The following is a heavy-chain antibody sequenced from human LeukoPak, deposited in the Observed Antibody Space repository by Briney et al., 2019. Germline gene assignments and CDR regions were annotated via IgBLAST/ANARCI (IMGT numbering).Heavy chain of an antibody. Sequence: SETLSLTCTVSGGSISSYYWSWIRQLAGKGLEWIGRIYTSGSTNYNPSLKSRVTMSVDTSKNQFSLKLSSVTAADTAVYYCARDSTHYDILTGYYHTGLFDYWGQGTLVTVSS. CDR2: IYTSGST. CDR1: GGSISSYY. J-gene: IGHJ4*02. V-gene: IGHV4-4*07. CDR3: ARDSTHYDILTGYYHTGLFDY. D-gene: IGHD3-9*01.